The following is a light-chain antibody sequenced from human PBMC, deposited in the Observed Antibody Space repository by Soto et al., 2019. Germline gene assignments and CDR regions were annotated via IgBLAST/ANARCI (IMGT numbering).Light chain of an antibody. CDR1: STDVGGYDY. J-gene: IGLJ2*01. CDR3: SSYTSTYTLI. CDR2: DVS. Sequence: QSALTQSASVSGSLGQSISISCTGTSTDVGGYDYVSWYQQHPGKAPRLMIYDVSNRPSGVSNRFSGSKSGNTASQTISGLQAEDEGDYYCSSYTSTYTLIFGGGTQLTVL. V-gene: IGLV2-14*03.